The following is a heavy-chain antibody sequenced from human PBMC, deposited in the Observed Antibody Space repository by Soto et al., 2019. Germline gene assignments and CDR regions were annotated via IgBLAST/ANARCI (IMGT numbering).Heavy chain of an antibody. CDR1: GFTFSSYA. J-gene: IGHJ5*02. CDR3: TKASGSYLSFPWFDP. Sequence: EAQLLESGGDLVQPGGSLRLSCAASGFTFSSYAMNWVRQTPGQGLEWVSSITGSGDGAFYADSVKGRFSISRDNSKNTLYLQMNSLRVEDTAVYYCTKASGSYLSFPWFDPRGQGTLVTVSS. D-gene: IGHD1-26*01. CDR2: ITGSGDGA. V-gene: IGHV3-23*01.